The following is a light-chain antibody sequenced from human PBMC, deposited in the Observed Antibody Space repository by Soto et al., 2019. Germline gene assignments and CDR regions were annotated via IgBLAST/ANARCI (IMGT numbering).Light chain of an antibody. V-gene: IGLV2-8*01. Sequence: QSALTQPPSASGSPGQSVTFSCTGTSSDVGGYNYVSWYQQHPGRAPKLIIYEVTKRPSGVHDRFSGSKSGNTASLTVSGLQAEDEADYYCSSYAGSNNWVFGGGTKLTVL. CDR2: EVT. CDR3: SSYAGSNNWV. J-gene: IGLJ3*02. CDR1: SSDVGGYNY.